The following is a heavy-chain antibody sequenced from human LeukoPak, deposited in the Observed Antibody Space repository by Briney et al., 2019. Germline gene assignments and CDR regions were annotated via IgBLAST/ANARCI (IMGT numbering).Heavy chain of an antibody. CDR2: ISWNSGSI. D-gene: IGHD3-3*01. J-gene: IGHJ4*02. CDR3: AKGVTILGVVRPGSLEYYFDY. CDR1: GFTFDDYA. Sequence: GGSLRLSCAASGFTFDDYAMHWVRQAPGKGLEWVSGISWNSGSIGYADSVKGRFTISRDNAKNSLYLQMNSLRAEDTALYYCAKGVTILGVVRPGSLEYYFDYWGQGTLVTVSS. V-gene: IGHV3-9*01.